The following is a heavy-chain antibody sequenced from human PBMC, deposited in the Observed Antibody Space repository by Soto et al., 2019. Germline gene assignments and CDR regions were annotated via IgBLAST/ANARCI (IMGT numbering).Heavy chain of an antibody. V-gene: IGHV4-59*01. CDR3: ARYVYGDRKHDY. CDR1: GGSISSYY. D-gene: IGHD4-17*01. Sequence: SETLSLTCTVSGGSISSYYWSWIRQPPGKGLEWIGYIYYSGSTNYNPSLKSRVTISVDTSKNQFSLKLSSVTAADTAVYYCARYVYGDRKHDYWGQGTLVTVSS. CDR2: IYYSGST. J-gene: IGHJ4*02.